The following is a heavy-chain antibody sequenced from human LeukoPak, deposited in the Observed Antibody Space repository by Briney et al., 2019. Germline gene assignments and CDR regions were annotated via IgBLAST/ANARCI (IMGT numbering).Heavy chain of an antibody. Sequence: SETLSLTCAVYGGSFSGYYWSCIRQPPGKGLEWIGEINHSGSTNYKPSLKSRVTISVDTSKNQFSLKRSSVTAADTAVYYCARDIYSGSLDYWGQGTLVTVSS. CDR3: ARDIYSGSLDY. CDR1: GGSFSGYY. CDR2: INHSGST. D-gene: IGHD1-26*01. V-gene: IGHV4-34*01. J-gene: IGHJ4*02.